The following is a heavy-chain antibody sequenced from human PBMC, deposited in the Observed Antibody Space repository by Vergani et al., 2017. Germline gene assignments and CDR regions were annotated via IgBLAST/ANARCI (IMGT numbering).Heavy chain of an antibody. V-gene: IGHV3-53*04. Sequence: EVQLVESGGGLVQPGGSLRLSCAASGFTVSSNYMSWVRQAPGKGLEWVSVIYSGGSTYYADSVKGRFTISRHNSKNTLYLQINSLRAEDTAVYYCARGGDRIAARPGWEFGSGTLDYWGQGTLVTVSS. CDR3: ARGGDRIAARPGWEFGSGTLDY. J-gene: IGHJ4*02. CDR2: IYSGGST. D-gene: IGHD6-6*01. CDR1: GFTVSSNY.